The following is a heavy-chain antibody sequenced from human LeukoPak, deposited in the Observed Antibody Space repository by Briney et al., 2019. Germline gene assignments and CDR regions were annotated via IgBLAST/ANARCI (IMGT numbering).Heavy chain of an antibody. J-gene: IGHJ4*02. V-gene: IGHV4-34*01. CDR2: INHSGST. CDR1: GGSFSGYY. CDR3: ARGTSVVGATGDY. D-gene: IGHD1-26*01. Sequence: SETLSLTCAVYGGSFSGYYWTWIRQPPGKGLEWIGEINHSGSTNYNPSLKSRVAISVDTSKNQFSLKLSSVTAADTAVYYCARGTSVVGATGDYWGQGTLVTVSS.